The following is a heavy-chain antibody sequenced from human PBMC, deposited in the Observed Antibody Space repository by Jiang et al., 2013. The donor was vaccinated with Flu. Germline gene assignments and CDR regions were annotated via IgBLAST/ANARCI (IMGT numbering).Heavy chain of an antibody. J-gene: IGHJ4*02. CDR3: ARRIWHSSSSPLNFDY. V-gene: IGHV5-51*01. Sequence: GAEVKKPGESLKISCKGSGYSFTSYWIGWVRQMPGKGLEWMGIIYPGDSDTRYSPSFQGQVTISADKSISTAYLQWSSLKASDTAMYYCARRIWHSSSSPLNFDYWGQGTLVTVSS. D-gene: IGHD6-6*01. CDR2: IYPGDSDT. CDR1: GYSFTSYW.